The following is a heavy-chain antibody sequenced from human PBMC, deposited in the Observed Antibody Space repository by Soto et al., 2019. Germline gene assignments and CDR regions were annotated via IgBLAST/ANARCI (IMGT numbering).Heavy chain of an antibody. CDR1: GGSIISDTYF. D-gene: IGHD3-16*01. CDR3: ATAMKDVDVYFFDY. J-gene: IGHJ4*02. CDR2: IYFSGST. Sequence: SETLSLTCTVSGGSIISDTYFWSWIRQRPGKGLEWLGYIYFSGSTSHNPSLKSRLTISLDTSENQFSLHLSSVTAADTAVYYCATAMKDVDVYFFDYWGQGTLVTVSS. V-gene: IGHV4-31*03.